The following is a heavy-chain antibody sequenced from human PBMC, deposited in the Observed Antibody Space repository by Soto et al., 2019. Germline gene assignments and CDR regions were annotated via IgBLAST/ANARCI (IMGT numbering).Heavy chain of an antibody. J-gene: IGHJ5*02. CDR2: INPNSGGT. CDR1: GYTFTGFY. V-gene: IGHV1-2*04. D-gene: IGHD2-2*01. CDR3: ARGQGVVVPAAAVLLKFWFDP. Sequence: GASVKVSCKASGYTFTGFYMHWVRQAPGQGLERMGWINPNSGGTNYAQKFQGWVTMTRDTSISTAYMELSRLRSDDTAVYYCARGQGVVVPAAAVLLKFWFDPWGRGTLVTVSS.